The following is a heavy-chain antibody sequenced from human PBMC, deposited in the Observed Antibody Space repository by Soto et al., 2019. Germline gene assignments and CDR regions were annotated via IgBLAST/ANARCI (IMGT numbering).Heavy chain of an antibody. V-gene: IGHV1-8*01. D-gene: IGHD4-17*01. CDR3: ARTDGDLDV. Sequence: QVQLVQSGAEVKKPGASVKVSCKASGYTFSSYDINWVRQATGQGLEWMGWMNPKSGHTGSAQKSQGRDTMTRDTSISTAYLELSSLRSEDTAIYYCARTDGDLDVWGQGTTVTLSS. CDR1: GYTFSSYD. J-gene: IGHJ6*02. CDR2: MNPKSGHT.